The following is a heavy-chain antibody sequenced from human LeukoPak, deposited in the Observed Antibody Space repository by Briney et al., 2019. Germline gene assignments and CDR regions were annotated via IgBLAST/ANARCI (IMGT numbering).Heavy chain of an antibody. CDR1: GFTFSSYA. V-gene: IGHV3-23*01. D-gene: IGHD2-15*01. CDR2: VFGSGGST. CDR3: ARGRIAEENFDY. Sequence: GGSLRLSCAASGFTFSSYAMSWVRQAPGKGLEWVSSVFGSGGSTYYADSVKGRFTISKDNSKNTLYLQMNSLRGEDTAVYYCARGRIAEENFDYWGQGTLVTVSS. J-gene: IGHJ4*02.